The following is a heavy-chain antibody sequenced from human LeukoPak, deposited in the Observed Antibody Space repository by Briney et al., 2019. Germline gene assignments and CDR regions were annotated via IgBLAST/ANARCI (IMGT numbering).Heavy chain of an antibody. V-gene: IGHV3-21*01. J-gene: IGHJ3*01. CDR1: GFTFSAYS. CDR3: VRVGSGATRADTLDL. D-gene: IGHD6-19*01. Sequence: GSLRLSCAASGFTFSAYSMNWVRQAPGEGLEWVSSIGAAGSHIYYAGSMKGRFTISRDNAKSSLFLQMNSLRAEDTGIYYCVRVGSGATRADTLDLWGQGTMVTVSS. CDR2: IGAAGSHI.